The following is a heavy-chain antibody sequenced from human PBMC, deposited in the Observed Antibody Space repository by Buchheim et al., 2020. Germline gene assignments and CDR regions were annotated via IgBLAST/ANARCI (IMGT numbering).Heavy chain of an antibody. V-gene: IGHV4-31*03. Sequence: QVQLQESGPGLVKPSQTLSLTCTVSGASISSGGYYWSWIRQLPGKGLEWIGYIYYSGSTYFSPSLKSRVTMSVDTSKNQFSLKLSSVTAADTAVYYCARGHAPMGAFDLWGQGT. CDR3: ARGHAPMGAFDL. J-gene: IGHJ3*01. D-gene: IGHD3-10*01. CDR1: GASISSGGYY. CDR2: IYYSGST.